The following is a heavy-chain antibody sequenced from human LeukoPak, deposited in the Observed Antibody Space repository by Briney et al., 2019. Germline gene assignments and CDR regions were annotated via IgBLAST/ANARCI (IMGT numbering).Heavy chain of an antibody. CDR2: IIPILGIA. Sequence: SVKVSCKASGGTFSSYTISWVRQAPGQGLEWMGRIIPILGIANYAQKYQGRVTITADKSTSTAYMELSSLRSEDTAVYYCARETDFWSGHYYFDYWGQGTLVTVSS. CDR3: ARETDFWSGHYYFDY. J-gene: IGHJ4*02. V-gene: IGHV1-69*04. D-gene: IGHD3-3*01. CDR1: GGTFSSYT.